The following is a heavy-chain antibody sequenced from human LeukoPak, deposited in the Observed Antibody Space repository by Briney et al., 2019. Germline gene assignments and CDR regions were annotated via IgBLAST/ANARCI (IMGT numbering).Heavy chain of an antibody. J-gene: IGHJ6*02. V-gene: IGHV3-21*01. Sequence: GGSLRLSCAASGFTFSSYSMNWVRQAPGKGLEWVSSISSSSSYIYYADSVKGRFTISRDNAKNSLYLQMNSLRAEDTAVYYCARGEEDQLQFWAYYYYYGMDVWGQGTTVTVSS. CDR2: ISSSSSYI. CDR3: ARGEEDQLQFWAYYYYYGMDV. D-gene: IGHD5-24*01. CDR1: GFTFSSYS.